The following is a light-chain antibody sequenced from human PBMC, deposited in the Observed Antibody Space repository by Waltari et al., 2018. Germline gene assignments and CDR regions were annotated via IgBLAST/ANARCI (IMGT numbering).Light chain of an antibody. CDR2: GAS. CDR3: QQYNNWRT. J-gene: IGKJ2*01. V-gene: IGKV3-15*01. CDR1: QSISRN. Sequence: EILMTQSPATLSVSPGEGATLSCRASQSISRNLAWYQQKPGQAPRLLIYGASTRAAGVPARFSGSGSGTEFTLTISSLQSEDCAVYYCQQYNNWRTFGQGTKLEIK.